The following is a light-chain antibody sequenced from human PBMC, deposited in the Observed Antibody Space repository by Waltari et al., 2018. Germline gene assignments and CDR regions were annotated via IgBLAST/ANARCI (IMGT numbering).Light chain of an antibody. J-gene: IGLJ3*02. Sequence: QSALTQPRSVSGSPGQSVTISCSGTSRDVGGYNYVSWYQQHPGKAPKPMIYDGSRCPYGGRDRFSGSKSGNTASLTISGLQAEDEADYYCCSYAGSYSWVFGGGTKLTVL. CDR1: SRDVGGYNY. CDR2: DGS. V-gene: IGLV2-11*01. CDR3: CSYAGSYSWV.